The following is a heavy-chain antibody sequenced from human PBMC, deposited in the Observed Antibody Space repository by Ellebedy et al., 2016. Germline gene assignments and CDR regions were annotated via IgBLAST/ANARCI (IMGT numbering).Heavy chain of an antibody. J-gene: IGHJ4*02. CDR2: ISWNRAAI. D-gene: IGHD1/OR15-1a*01. CDR1: GFTFDDYA. Sequence: GGSLRLXXATSGFTFDDYALHWVRQVPGKGLEWVSGISWNRAAISYGGAVKGRFTISRDSAKNYLYLQMNSLRVEDTALYSCAKGTMDYLHHWGQGTLVTVSS. CDR3: AKGTMDYLHH. V-gene: IGHV3-9*01.